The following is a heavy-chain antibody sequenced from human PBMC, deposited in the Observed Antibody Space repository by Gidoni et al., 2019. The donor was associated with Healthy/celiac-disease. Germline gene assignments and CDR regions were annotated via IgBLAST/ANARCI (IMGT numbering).Heavy chain of an antibody. D-gene: IGHD6-13*01. CDR3: ARHGRPYSSSWYFDY. CDR1: GYSFTRYW. J-gene: IGHJ4*02. Sequence: EVQLVQSGAEVKNPGDSLRISCKGSGYSFTRYWISWVRQRPGKGLEWMGRIDPSDSYTNYSPSFQGHVTISADKSISTAYLQWSSLKASDTAMYYCARHGRPYSSSWYFDYWGQGTLVTVSS. CDR2: IDPSDSYT. V-gene: IGHV5-10-1*03.